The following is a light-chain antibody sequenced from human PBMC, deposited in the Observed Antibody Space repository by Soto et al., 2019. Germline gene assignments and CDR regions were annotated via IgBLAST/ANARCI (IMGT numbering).Light chain of an antibody. V-gene: IGKV3-20*01. J-gene: IGKJ5*01. CDR3: QKYSSSPIT. CDR1: QSVSSN. Sequence: EIVMTQSPATLSVSPGERATLSFRASQSVSSNLAWYQQKPGQAPRLLIYGASNRATGIPDRFSGNGSGTDFTLTISRLEPEDFAVYYCQKYSSSPITCGQGKRLEIK. CDR2: GAS.